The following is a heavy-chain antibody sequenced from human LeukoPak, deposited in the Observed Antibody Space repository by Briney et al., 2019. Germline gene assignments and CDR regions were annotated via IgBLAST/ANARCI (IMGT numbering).Heavy chain of an antibody. V-gene: IGHV1-46*01. D-gene: IGHD6-19*01. CDR1: GYTFTSYY. J-gene: IGHJ3*02. CDR2: INPSGGST. CDR3: ARDSVADDAFDI. Sequence: ASVKVSCKASGYTFTSYYMHWVRQAPGQGLGWMGIINPSGGSTSYAQKFQGRVTMTRDTSTSTVYMELSSLRSEDTAVYYCARDSVADDAFDIWGQGTMVTVSS.